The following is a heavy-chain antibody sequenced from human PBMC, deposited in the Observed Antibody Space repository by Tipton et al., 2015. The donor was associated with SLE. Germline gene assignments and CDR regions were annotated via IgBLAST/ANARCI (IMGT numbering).Heavy chain of an antibody. Sequence: TLSLTCTVSGGSISSSSYYWSWIRQPPGKGLEWIGYIYYSGSTNYNPSLKSRVTISVDTSKNQFSLKLSSVTAADTAVYYCARDQAVVGSYYFDYWGQGTLVTVSS. J-gene: IGHJ4*02. CDR2: IYYSGST. V-gene: IGHV4-61*01. CDR3: ARDQAVVGSYYFDY. CDR1: GGSISSSSYY. D-gene: IGHD6-19*01.